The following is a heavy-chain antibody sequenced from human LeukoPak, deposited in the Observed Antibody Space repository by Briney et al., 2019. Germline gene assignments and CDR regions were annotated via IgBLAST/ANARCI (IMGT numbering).Heavy chain of an antibody. CDR1: VYTFPSYD. V-gene: IGHV1-8*01. CDR3: ARGPPNWGYDY. D-gene: IGHD7-27*01. J-gene: IGHJ4*02. Sequence: ASVKVSCKASVYTFPSYDINWVRQATGQGPEWMGWMSPNSGNTGYAQKFQGRVTMTRSTSMSTAYMELSSLRSEDTAVYYCARGPPNWGYDYWGQGTLVTVSS. CDR2: MSPNSGNT.